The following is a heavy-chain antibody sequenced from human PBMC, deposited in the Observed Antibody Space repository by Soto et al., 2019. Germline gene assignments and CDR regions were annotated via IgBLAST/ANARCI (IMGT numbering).Heavy chain of an antibody. V-gene: IGHV3-23*01. J-gene: IGHJ6*02. D-gene: IGHD1-1*01. CDR2: ISGRGDST. CDR3: SKALDGIDDYFYAMGV. Sequence: GGSLRLSCAGSGFIFGHYAMTWVRQAQGKGLEWISAISGRGDSTYYADAVKGRFTISRDNSEKTQYLQINSLRFDDTAVYYCSKALDGIDDYFYAMGVWGQGTTVTVSS. CDR1: GFIFGHYA.